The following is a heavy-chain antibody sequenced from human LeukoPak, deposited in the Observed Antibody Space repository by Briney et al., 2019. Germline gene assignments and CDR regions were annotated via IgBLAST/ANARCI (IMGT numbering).Heavy chain of an antibody. J-gene: IGHJ6*02. V-gene: IGHV3-11*01. CDR1: GFTFSDYY. CDR3: AKKGVAATIYFYGMDV. CDR2: ISSSGSTI. D-gene: IGHD2-15*01. Sequence: GSLRLSCAASGFTFSDYYMSWIRQAPGKGLEWVSYISSSGSTIYYADSVKGRFTISRDNSKNTLYLQMNSLRAEDTAVYYCAKKGVAATIYFYGMDVWGQGTTVTVSS.